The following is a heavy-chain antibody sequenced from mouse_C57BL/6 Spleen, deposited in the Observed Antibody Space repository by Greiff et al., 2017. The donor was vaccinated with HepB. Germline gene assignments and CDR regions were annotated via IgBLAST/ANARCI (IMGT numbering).Heavy chain of an antibody. CDR3: AGDYGSSYPYWYFDV. D-gene: IGHD1-1*01. CDR2: INPSNGGT. V-gene: IGHV1-53*01. J-gene: IGHJ1*03. Sequence: QVQLQQPGTELVKPGASVKLSCKASGYTFTSYWMHWVKQRPGQGLEWIGNINPSNGGTNYNEKFKSKATLTVDKSSSTAYMQLSSLTSEDSAVYDCAGDYGSSYPYWYFDVWGTGTTVTVSS. CDR1: GYTFTSYW.